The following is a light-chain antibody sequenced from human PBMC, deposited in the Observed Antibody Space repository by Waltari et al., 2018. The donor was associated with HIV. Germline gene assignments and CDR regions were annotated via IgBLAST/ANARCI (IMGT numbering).Light chain of an antibody. V-gene: IGKV3-11*01. Sequence: EIVLTQSPATLSLSPGERATLSCRASQSVFTYLAWYQQKPGQAPRLLIYDASTRATGIPARFSASGSGTDFTLTISSLEPEDFAVYFCQQRTKWPTFGGGTKVEIK. CDR1: QSVFTY. J-gene: IGKJ4*01. CDR2: DAS. CDR3: QQRTKWPT.